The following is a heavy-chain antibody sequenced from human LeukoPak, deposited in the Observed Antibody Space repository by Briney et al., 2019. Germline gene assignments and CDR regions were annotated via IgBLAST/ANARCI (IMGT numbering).Heavy chain of an antibody. CDR2: IYYSGST. D-gene: IGHD3-22*01. J-gene: IGHJ4*02. V-gene: IGHV4-30-4*07. CDR1: GGSISNGGYS. Sequence: SETLSLTCAVSGGSISNGGYSWSWIRQPPGKGLEWIGYIYYSGSTYYNPSLKSRVTISVDTSKNQFSLKLSSVTAADTAVYYCAKGRGVYYYDSSGYFYWGQGTLVTVSS. CDR3: AKGRGVYYYDSSGYFY.